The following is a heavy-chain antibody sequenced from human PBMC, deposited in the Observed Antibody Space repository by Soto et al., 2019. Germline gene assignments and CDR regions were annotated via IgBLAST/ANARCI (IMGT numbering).Heavy chain of an antibody. V-gene: IGHV3-64*01. CDR2: ISYNGGST. Sequence: EVQLVESGGGLVQPGGSLRLSCAASGFTCSSYSMLWVRQAPGKGLEFVSAISYNGGSTYYANSVKGRFTISRDDSKNTLYHQMGSLRAEDMAVYYCARVGSGSGLDYWGQGTLVTVSS. J-gene: IGHJ4*02. CDR3: ARVGSGSGLDY. CDR1: GFTCSSYS. D-gene: IGHD6-19*01.